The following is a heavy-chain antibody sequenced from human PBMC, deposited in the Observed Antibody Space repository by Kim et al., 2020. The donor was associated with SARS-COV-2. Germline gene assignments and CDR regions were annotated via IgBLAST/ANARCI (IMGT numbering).Heavy chain of an antibody. D-gene: IGHD6-13*01. CDR2: INPSGGST. V-gene: IGHV1-46*01. Sequence: ASVKVSCKASGYTFTSYYMHWVRQAPGQGLEWMGIINPSGGSTSYAQKFQGRVTMTRDTSTSTVYMELSSLRSEDTAVYYCARGGPSFRGSSWYSNYWGQGTLVTVSS. J-gene: IGHJ4*02. CDR1: GYTFTSYY. CDR3: ARGGPSFRGSSWYSNY.